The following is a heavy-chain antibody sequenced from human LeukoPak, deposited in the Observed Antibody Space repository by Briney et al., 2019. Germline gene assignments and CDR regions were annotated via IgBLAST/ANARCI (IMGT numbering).Heavy chain of an antibody. J-gene: IGHJ3*02. CDR3: ASYNDRDAFNI. CDR1: GFTFRDYY. V-gene: IGHV3-15*01. Sequence: GGSLRLSCVASGFTFRDYYMSWVRQAPGKGLEWVGLIKNKLDGGTTDYVAPVKGRFTISRDDSRNTLYLQMNSLKSEDTAMYYCASYNDRDAFNIWGQGTMVTVSS. D-gene: IGHD1-14*01. CDR2: IKNKLDGGTT.